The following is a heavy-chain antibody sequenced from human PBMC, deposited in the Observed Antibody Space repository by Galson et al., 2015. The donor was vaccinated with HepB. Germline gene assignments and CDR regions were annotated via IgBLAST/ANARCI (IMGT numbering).Heavy chain of an antibody. CDR3: ARRGKYGAFDV. J-gene: IGHJ3*01. CDR2: TYYRSKWYN. V-gene: IGHV6-1*01. Sequence: CAISGDSVSSNSAAWNWNRQSPSRGLEWLGRTYYRSKWYNDYALSVKRPMTINPDTSKNQVSLQLNSVTPKDTAVYYCARRGKYGAFDVWGQGTTVIVSS. D-gene: IGHD3-16*01. CDR1: GDSVSSNSAA.